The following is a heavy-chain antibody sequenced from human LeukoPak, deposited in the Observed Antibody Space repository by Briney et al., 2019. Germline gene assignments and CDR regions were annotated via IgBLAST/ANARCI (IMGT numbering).Heavy chain of an antibody. J-gene: IGHJ4*02. CDR2: ISGGGGST. Sequence: PGGSLRLSCAASGFTFSSSAMSWVRQAPGKGLEWLSTISGGGGSTYYADSVKVRFTISRDNSKNTLYLHMKSLRAEDTAVYYCAKGSGWLLPQYFDFWGQGTLVTVSS. CDR3: AKGSGWLLPQYFDF. D-gene: IGHD2-21*01. V-gene: IGHV3-23*01. CDR1: GFTFSSSA.